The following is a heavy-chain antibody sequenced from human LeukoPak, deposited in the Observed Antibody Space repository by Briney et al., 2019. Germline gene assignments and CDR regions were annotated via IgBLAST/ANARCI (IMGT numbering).Heavy chain of an antibody. CDR1: GGSFSGYY. Sequence: SETLSLTCAVYGGSFSGYYWSWLRQPPVKGLEWIGEINHSGSTNYNPSLKSRVTISVDTSKNQFSLKLTSVSAADSAVYSCARAYSSSRRYENDCWGQGTLVTVSS. CDR2: INHSGST. J-gene: IGHJ4*02. D-gene: IGHD3-22*01. CDR3: ARAYSSSRRYENDC. V-gene: IGHV4-34*01.